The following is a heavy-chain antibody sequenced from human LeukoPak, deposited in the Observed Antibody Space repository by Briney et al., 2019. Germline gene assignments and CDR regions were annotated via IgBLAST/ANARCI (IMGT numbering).Heavy chain of an antibody. CDR3: ASGGIVDAFDI. CDR2: IIPIFGTA. V-gene: IGHV1-69*05. Sequence: ASVKVSCKASGGTFISYAISWVRQAPGQGLEWMGGIIPIFGTANYAQKFQGRVTITTDESTSTAYMELSSLRSEDTAVYYCASGGIVDAFDIWGQGTMVTVSS. D-gene: IGHD3-16*02. J-gene: IGHJ3*02. CDR1: GGTFISYA.